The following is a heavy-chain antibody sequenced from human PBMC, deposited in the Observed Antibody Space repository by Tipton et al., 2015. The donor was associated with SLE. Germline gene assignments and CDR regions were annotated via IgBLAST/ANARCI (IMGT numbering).Heavy chain of an antibody. J-gene: IGHJ4*02. Sequence: TLSLTCTVSGGSISSRSYYWAWIRQPPGKGLEWIGSIYYSGNTYYNPSLRSRVTISIDTSKNQFSLKLSSVTAADTAVYYCARGILEPPDYWGQGTLVTVSS. V-gene: IGHV4-39*07. CDR3: ARGILEPPDY. CDR1: GGSISSRSYY. D-gene: IGHD1-1*01. CDR2: IYYSGNT.